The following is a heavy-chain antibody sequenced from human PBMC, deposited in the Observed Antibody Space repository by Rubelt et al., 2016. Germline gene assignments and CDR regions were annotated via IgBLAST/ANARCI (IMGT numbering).Heavy chain of an antibody. Sequence: QVQLQESGPGLVKPSQTLSLTCTVSGGSISSGGYYWSWIRQYPGKGLEWIGYIYYSGSTYYNPSLKSRITISVDTSKNQCSLKLSPVTAADTAVYYCASLKQLYYFDYWGQGTLVTVSS. CDR3: ASLKQLYYFDY. CDR2: IYYSGST. CDR1: GGSISSGGYY. D-gene: IGHD5-18*01. J-gene: IGHJ4*02. V-gene: IGHV4-31*03.